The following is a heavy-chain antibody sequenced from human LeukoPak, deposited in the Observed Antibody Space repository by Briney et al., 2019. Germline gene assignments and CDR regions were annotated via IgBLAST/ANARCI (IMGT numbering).Heavy chain of an antibody. D-gene: IGHD6-19*01. J-gene: IGHJ4*02. V-gene: IGHV4-59*01. CDR2: IYYSGST. Sequence: SETLSLTCTVSGGSISSYYWSWVRQPPGKGLEWIGYIYYSGSTNHNPSLKSRVTISVDTSKNQFSLKLSSVTAADTAVYYCARAVAGTSEPFDYWGQGTLVTVSS. CDR1: GGSISSYY. CDR3: ARAVAGTSEPFDY.